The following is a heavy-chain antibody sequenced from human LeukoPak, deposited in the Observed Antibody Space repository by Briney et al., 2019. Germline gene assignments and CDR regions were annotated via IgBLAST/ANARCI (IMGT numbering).Heavy chain of an antibody. CDR2: ISSRDSTI. Sequence: GGSLRLSCAASGFTFSTYEMNWVRQAPGKGLEWVSYISSRDSTIYYADSVMGRFTISRDNAKNSLYLQMNSLRAEDTAVYYCARRYCSSSSCTLDYWGQGTLVTVSS. D-gene: IGHD2-2*01. CDR3: ARRYCSSSSCTLDY. CDR1: GFTFSTYE. J-gene: IGHJ4*02. V-gene: IGHV3-48*03.